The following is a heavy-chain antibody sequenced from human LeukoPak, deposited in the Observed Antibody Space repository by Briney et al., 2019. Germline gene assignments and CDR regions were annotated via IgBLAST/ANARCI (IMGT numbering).Heavy chain of an antibody. CDR3: ARAGRGSGKTVDY. V-gene: IGHV3-21*01. CDR2: ISSSRSYV. CDR1: GFTFSTYS. J-gene: IGHJ4*02. D-gene: IGHD3-10*01. Sequence: GGSLRLSCAASGFTFSTYSMHWVRQAPGTGLEWVSSISSSRSYVYYADSVKGRFTISRDNAKNSLYLQMNSLRAEDTAVYYCARAGRGSGKTVDYWGQGTLVTVSS.